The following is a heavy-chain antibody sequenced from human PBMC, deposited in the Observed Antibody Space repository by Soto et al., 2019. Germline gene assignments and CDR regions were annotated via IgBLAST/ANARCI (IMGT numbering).Heavy chain of an antibody. CDR3: AKVTKRAAAGRYEYYKYGMDV. CDR2: ISGSGGSS. J-gene: IGHJ6*02. Sequence: EVQLLESGGALEHPGGSLRLSCAAAGFAFSTYAMTWVRQAPGKGLEWVSVISGSGGSSYYAASVKGRFTISRDNSKNTLFLQMNGLRAEDTAVYYCAKVTKRAAAGRYEYYKYGMDVWGQATTVTVSS. CDR1: GFAFSTYA. V-gene: IGHV3-23*01. D-gene: IGHD6-13*01.